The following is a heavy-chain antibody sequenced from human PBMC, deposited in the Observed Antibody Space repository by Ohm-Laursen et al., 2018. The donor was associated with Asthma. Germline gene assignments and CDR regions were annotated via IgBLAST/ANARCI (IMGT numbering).Heavy chain of an antibody. CDR1: GYTFSRYS. CDR3: ARDRDGYSGYDIMGPVYYYGMDV. CDR2: ISTASTFI. V-gene: IGHV3-21*01. Sequence: SLRLSCAASGYTFSRYSIHWVRQVPGKGLEWVASISTASTFIYYADSVWGRFTTSRDNAKNSLYLQMNSLRAEDTAVYYCARDRDGYSGYDIMGPVYYYGMDVWGQGTTVTVSS. D-gene: IGHD5-12*01. J-gene: IGHJ6*02.